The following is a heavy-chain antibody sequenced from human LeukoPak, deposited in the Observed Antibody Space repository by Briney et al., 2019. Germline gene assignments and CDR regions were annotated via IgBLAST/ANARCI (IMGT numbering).Heavy chain of an antibody. D-gene: IGHD2-2*01. CDR2: INPNSGGT. CDR3: ARPRRVGYCSSTSCSLYYYYMDV. Sequence: GASVKVSCKASGYTFTGYYMHRVRQAPGQGLEWMGWINPNSGGTNYAQKFQGRVTMTRDTSISTAYMELSRLRSDDTAVYYCARPRRVGYCSSTSCSLYYYYMDVWGKGTTVTVSS. V-gene: IGHV1-2*02. CDR1: GYTFTGYY. J-gene: IGHJ6*03.